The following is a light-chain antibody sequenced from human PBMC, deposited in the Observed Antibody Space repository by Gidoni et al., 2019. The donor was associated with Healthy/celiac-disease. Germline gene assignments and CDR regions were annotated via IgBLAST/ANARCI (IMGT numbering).Light chain of an antibody. CDR1: QSVLYRSDYKNY. CDR2: LES. CDR3: QRYYRSPRT. Sequence: IVMTQSPYSLAVSLGERHTINCKSSQSVLYRSDYKNYLGGYQQKPGQPPRVLIYLESTREAGVHDRFSGSASGSDFKLTICSLQAEDVAVYYFQRYYRSPRTFGGGTKVEIK. V-gene: IGKV4-1*01. J-gene: IGKJ4*01.